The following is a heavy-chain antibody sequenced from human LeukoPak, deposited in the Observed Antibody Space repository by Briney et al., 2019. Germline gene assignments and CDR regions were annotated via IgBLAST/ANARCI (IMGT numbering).Heavy chain of an antibody. CDR2: IYYSGST. CDR3: ARARGLEWPYPYFVYYFDY. V-gene: IGHV4-59*12. J-gene: IGHJ4*02. D-gene: IGHD3-3*01. Sequence: SETLSLTCTVSGGSISSYYWSWIRQPPGKGLEWIGYIYYSGSTNYNPSLKSRVTISVDTSKNQFSLKLSSVTAADTAVYYCARARGLEWPYPYFVYYFDYWGQGTLVTVSS. CDR1: GGSISSYY.